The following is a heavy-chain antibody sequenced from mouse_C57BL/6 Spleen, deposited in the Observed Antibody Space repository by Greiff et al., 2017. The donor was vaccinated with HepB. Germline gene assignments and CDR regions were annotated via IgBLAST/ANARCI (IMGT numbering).Heavy chain of an antibody. CDR3: ARSLITTVVANFDY. D-gene: IGHD1-1*01. CDR1: GYTFTSYW. Sequence: QVQLKQPGTELVKPGASVRLSCKASGYTFTSYWMHWVKQRPGQGLEWIGNINPSNGGTNYNEKFKSKATVTVDKSSSTAYMQLSSLTSEDSAVYYCARSLITTVVANFDYWGQGTTLTVSS. V-gene: IGHV1-53*01. CDR2: INPSNGGT. J-gene: IGHJ2*01.